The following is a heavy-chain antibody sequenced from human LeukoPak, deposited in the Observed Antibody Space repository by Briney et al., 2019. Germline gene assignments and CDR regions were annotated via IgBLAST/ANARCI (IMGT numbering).Heavy chain of an antibody. Sequence: GASVKVSCKAAGYTFSSYGISWGRQAPGQGLEWMGWINTYNGNTNYAQKLQGRVTMTTDTSTSTAYMELRSLRSDDTAVYYCARERGGYSYGDYWGQGTLVTVSS. D-gene: IGHD5-18*01. CDR3: ARERGGYSYGDY. V-gene: IGHV1-18*01. J-gene: IGHJ4*02. CDR1: GYTFSSYG. CDR2: INTYNGNT.